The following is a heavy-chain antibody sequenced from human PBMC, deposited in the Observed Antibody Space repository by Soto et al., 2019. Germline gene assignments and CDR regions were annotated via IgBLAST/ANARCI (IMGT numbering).Heavy chain of an antibody. CDR2: ISGSGGST. D-gene: IGHD5-18*01. J-gene: IGHJ4*01. CDR1: GFTFSSYA. Sequence: PGGSLRLSCAASGFTFSSYAMSWVRQAPGKGLEWVSAISGSGGSTYYADSVKGRFTISRDNSKNTLYLQMNSMRAEDTAVYYCAKLGTAMAFRGDLYYWGQGTLVTVSS. V-gene: IGHV3-23*01. CDR3: AKLGTAMAFRGDLYY.